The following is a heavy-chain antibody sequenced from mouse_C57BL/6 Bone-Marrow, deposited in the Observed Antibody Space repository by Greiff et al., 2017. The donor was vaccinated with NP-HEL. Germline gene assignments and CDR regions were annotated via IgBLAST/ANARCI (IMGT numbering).Heavy chain of an antibody. CDR1: GYTFTSYW. CDR2: IYPNSGST. V-gene: IGHV1-64*01. Sequence: QVQLQQPGAELVKPGASVKLSCKASGYTFTSYWMHWVKQRPGQGLEWIGMIYPNSGSTNYNEKFKSKATLTVDKSSSTAYMQLSSLTSEDSAVYYCARLDYDGNYFAYWGQGTLVTVSA. D-gene: IGHD2-1*01. CDR3: ARLDYDGNYFAY. J-gene: IGHJ3*01.